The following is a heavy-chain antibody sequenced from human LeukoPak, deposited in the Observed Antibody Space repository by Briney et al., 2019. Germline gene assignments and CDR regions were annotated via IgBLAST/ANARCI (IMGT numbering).Heavy chain of an antibody. Sequence: SETLSLTCAVYGGSFSGYYWSWIRQPPGKGLEWIGEINHSGSTNYNPSLKSRVTISVDTSKNQFSLKLSPVTAADTAVYYCARSRRGYDYRLPFDYWGQGTLVTVSS. CDR3: ARSRRGYDYRLPFDY. D-gene: IGHD5-12*01. CDR1: GGSFSGYY. J-gene: IGHJ4*02. V-gene: IGHV4-34*01. CDR2: INHSGST.